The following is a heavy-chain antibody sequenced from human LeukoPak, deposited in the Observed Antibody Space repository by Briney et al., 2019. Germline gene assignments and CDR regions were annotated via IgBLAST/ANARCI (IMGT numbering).Heavy chain of an antibody. CDR3: AKPIRGVTAVTAAWFPP. V-gene: IGHV3-23*01. D-gene: IGHD6-19*01. CDR1: GVAFIVYA. Sequence: GGSLRLSCSASGVAFIVYAMSWLRQPPGKGLEWVSTINANRGTTSYAASVRGRFTISRENSQSTRYLQLKTLRADDTGPYYCAKPIRGVTAVTAAWFPPSGQASLVVVSS. CDR2: INANRGTT. J-gene: IGHJ5*01.